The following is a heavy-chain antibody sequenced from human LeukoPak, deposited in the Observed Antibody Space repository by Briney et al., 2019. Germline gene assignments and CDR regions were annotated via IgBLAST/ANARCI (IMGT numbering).Heavy chain of an antibody. J-gene: IGHJ4*02. CDR3: ARELPYSGSLYYFDY. D-gene: IGHD1-26*01. CDR2: IIPIFGTA. CDR1: GGTFSSYA. V-gene: IGHV1-69*05. Sequence: SVKVSCKASGGTFSSYAISWVRQAPGQGLEWMGGIIPIFGTANYAQKFQGRVTITTDESTSTAYMELSSLRSEDTAVYYCARELPYSGSLYYFDYWGQGALVTVSS.